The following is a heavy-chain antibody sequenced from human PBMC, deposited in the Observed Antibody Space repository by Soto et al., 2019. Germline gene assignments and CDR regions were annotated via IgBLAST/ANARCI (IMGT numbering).Heavy chain of an antibody. Sequence: QVQLQESGPGLVKPSETLSLTCTVSGGSVSSGSYYWSWIRQPPGKGLEWIGYIYYSGSTNYNPSLKCRVTISVDTSKNQFSLKLSSVTAADTAVYYCARARIYCSGGSCYSWFDPWGQGTLVTVSS. J-gene: IGHJ5*02. V-gene: IGHV4-61*01. CDR3: ARARIYCSGGSCYSWFDP. CDR2: IYYSGST. CDR1: GGSVSSGSYY. D-gene: IGHD2-15*01.